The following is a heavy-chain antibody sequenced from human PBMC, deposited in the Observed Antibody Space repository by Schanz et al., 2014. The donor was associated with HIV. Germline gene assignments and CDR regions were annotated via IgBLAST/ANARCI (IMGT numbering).Heavy chain of an antibody. D-gene: IGHD4-4*01. CDR1: GFTFSSYA. J-gene: IGHJ5*02. CDR3: ARGGLQWHPEWFDL. CDR2: IWYDGSSK. V-gene: IGHV3-33*08. Sequence: QMQLVESGGGLVQPGGSLRLSCAASGFTFSSYAMSWVRQAPGKGLEWVAVIWYDGSSKYYADSVKGRFTISRDHSKNMVYLQMNSLRAEDTAVYYCARGGLQWHPEWFDLWGQGTLVSVSS.